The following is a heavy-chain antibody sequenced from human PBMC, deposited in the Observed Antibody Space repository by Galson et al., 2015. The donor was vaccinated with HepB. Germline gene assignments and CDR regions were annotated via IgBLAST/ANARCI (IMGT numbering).Heavy chain of an antibody. CDR1: GFTFSSYA. CDR3: ARDYTYGDLGLTDY. Sequence: SLRLSCAASGFTFSSYAMHWVRQAPGKGLEWVAVISYDGSNKYYADSVKGRFTISRDNSKNTLYLQMNSLRAEDTAVYYCARDYTYGDLGLTDYWGQGTLVTVSS. J-gene: IGHJ4*02. V-gene: IGHV3-30*04. D-gene: IGHD4-17*01. CDR2: ISYDGSNK.